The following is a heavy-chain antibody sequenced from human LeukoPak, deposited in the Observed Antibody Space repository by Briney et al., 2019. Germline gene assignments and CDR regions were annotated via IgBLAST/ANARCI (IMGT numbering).Heavy chain of an antibody. CDR1: EFSVGSNY. J-gene: IGHJ4*02. Sequence: GGSLRLSCAASEFSVGSNYMTWVRQAPGKGLEWVSLIYSGGSTYYADSVKGRFTISRDNSKNTVYLQMNSLRPEDTAVYYCAARRLTVTTEIDYWGQGTLVTVSS. D-gene: IGHD4-17*01. CDR3: AARRLTVTTEIDY. CDR2: IYSGGST. V-gene: IGHV3-66*01.